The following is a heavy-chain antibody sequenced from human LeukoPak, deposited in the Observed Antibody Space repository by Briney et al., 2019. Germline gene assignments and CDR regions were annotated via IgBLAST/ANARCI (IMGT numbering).Heavy chain of an antibody. D-gene: IGHD6-13*01. Sequence: GGSLRLSCAASGFTFSSYGTHWVRQAPGKGLEWVAFIRYDGSNKYYADSVKGRFTISRDNSKNTLYLQMNSLRAEDTAVYYCARGIAAAADDAFDIWGQGTMVTVSS. CDR3: ARGIAAAADDAFDI. CDR1: GFTFSSYG. CDR2: IRYDGSNK. J-gene: IGHJ3*02. V-gene: IGHV3-30*02.